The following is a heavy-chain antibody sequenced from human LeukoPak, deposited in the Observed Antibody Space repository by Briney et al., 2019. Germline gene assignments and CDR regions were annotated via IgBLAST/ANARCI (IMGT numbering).Heavy chain of an antibody. CDR2: ISDSGGST. D-gene: IGHD2-2*01. V-gene: IGHV3-23*01. J-gene: IGHJ4*02. CDR1: GFTFRSYA. CDR3: AKKLPGVKYFDY. Sequence: GGSLRLSCTASGFTFRSYAMTWVRQAPGKGLEWVSVISDSGGSTYYADSVKGRFTISRDNSKNTLYLQMNSLGAEDTAVYYCAKKLPGVKYFDYWGQGTLVTVSS.